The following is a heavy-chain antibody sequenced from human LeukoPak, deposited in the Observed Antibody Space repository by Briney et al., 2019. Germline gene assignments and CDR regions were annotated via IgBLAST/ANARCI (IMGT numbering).Heavy chain of an antibody. CDR2: ISYDGSNK. V-gene: IGHV3-30*14. CDR1: GFTFSSYA. Sequence: GRSLRLSCAASGFTFSSYAMHWVRQAPGKGLEWVAIISYDGSNKYYADSVKGRFTISRDNSKNTLYLQMNSLRAEDTAVYYCARGGVIAAGGPWWFDPWGQGTLVTVSS. CDR3: ARGGVIAAGGPWWFDP. D-gene: IGHD6-25*01. J-gene: IGHJ5*02.